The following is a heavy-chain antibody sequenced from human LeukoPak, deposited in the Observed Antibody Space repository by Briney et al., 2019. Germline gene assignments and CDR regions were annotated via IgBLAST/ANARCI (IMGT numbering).Heavy chain of an antibody. CDR2: MNPNSGNT. CDR1: GYTFTSYD. J-gene: IGHJ5*02. V-gene: IGHV1-8*02. Sequence: ASVKVSCKASGYTFTSYDINWVRQATGQGLEWMGWMNPNSGNTGYAQKFQGRVTMTRDMSTSTVYMELSSLRSEDTAVYYCARDGDHYYDSSGYLVPRGWFDPWGQGTLVTVSS. D-gene: IGHD3-22*01. CDR3: ARDGDHYYDSSGYLVPRGWFDP.